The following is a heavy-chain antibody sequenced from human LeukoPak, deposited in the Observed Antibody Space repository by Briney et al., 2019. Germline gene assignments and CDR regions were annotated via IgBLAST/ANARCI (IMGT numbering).Heavy chain of an antibody. CDR1: GFTFSSYS. CDR3: ARELRFGESTRGAFDI. J-gene: IGHJ3*02. Sequence: PGGSLRLSCAASGFTFSSYSMNWVRQAPGKGLEWVSSISSSSSYIYYADSVKGRFTISRDNAKNSLYLQMNSLRAEDTAVYYCARELRFGESTRGAFDIWGQGTMVTVSS. V-gene: IGHV3-21*04. CDR2: ISSSSSYI. D-gene: IGHD3-10*01.